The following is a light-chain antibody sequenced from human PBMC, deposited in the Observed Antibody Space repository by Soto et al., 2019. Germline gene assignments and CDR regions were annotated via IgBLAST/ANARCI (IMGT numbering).Light chain of an antibody. CDR3: QQYSNWPPIT. J-gene: IGKJ5*01. Sequence: EIVMTQSPATVSVSPGERATLSCRATQSVGSSLAWYQQKPGQAPRLLIYGASTRASGIPARFSGSGSGTEFTHTISSLQSEDFAVYYCQQYSNWPPITFGQGTRLEIK. CDR2: GAS. V-gene: IGKV3-15*01. CDR1: QSVGSS.